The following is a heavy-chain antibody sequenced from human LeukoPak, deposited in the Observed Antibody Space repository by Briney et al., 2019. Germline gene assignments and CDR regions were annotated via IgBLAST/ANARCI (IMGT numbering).Heavy chain of an antibody. Sequence: SETLSLTCAVSGYSISSGYYWGWIRQPPGKGLEWIGSIYHSGSTYYNPFLKSRVTISVDTSKNQFSLKLSSVTAADTAVYYCARHSSSRGSIDYWGQGTLVTVSS. CDR1: GYSISSGYY. D-gene: IGHD6-13*01. V-gene: IGHV4-38-2*01. CDR2: IYHSGST. CDR3: ARHSSSRGSIDY. J-gene: IGHJ4*02.